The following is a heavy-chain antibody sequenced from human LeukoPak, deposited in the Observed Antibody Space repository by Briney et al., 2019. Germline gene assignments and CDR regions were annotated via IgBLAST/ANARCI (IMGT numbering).Heavy chain of an antibody. CDR3: ARAKSDYGDFTTRYYYYYMDV. CDR2: IYYSGST. D-gene: IGHD4-17*01. J-gene: IGHJ6*03. Sequence: PSETLSLTCAVYGGSFSGYYWSWIRQPPGKGLEWIGYIYYSGSTNYNPSLKSRVTISVDTSKNQFSLKLSSVTAADTAVYYCARAKSDYGDFTTRYYYYYMDVWGKGTTVTVSS. CDR1: GGSFSGYY. V-gene: IGHV4-59*01.